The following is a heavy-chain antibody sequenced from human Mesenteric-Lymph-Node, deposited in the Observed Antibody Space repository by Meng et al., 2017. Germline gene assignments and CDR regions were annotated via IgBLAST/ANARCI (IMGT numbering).Heavy chain of an antibody. V-gene: IGHV3-33*01. J-gene: IGHJ4*02. Sequence: GESLKISCAASGFTFSSYGMHWVRQAPGKGLGWVAVIWYDGSNKYYADSVKGRFTISRDNSKNTLYLQMNSLRAEDTAVYYCARDLFGIVGATPQIDYWGQGTLVTVSS. CDR2: IWYDGSNK. CDR3: ARDLFGIVGATPQIDY. CDR1: GFTFSSYG. D-gene: IGHD1-26*01.